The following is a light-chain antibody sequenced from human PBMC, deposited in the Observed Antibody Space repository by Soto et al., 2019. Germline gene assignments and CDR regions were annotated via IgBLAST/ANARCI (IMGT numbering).Light chain of an antibody. Sequence: EIVMTQSPATLSVSPGERATLSCRASQSVSSNLAWYQQKPGQAPRLLIYGASTKATGIPARFSGGPSGTEFTLTISSLQSEDFAVYYCQQYNNWPNTFGQGTKLEIK. CDR1: QSVSSN. V-gene: IGKV3-15*01. J-gene: IGKJ2*01. CDR3: QQYNNWPNT. CDR2: GAS.